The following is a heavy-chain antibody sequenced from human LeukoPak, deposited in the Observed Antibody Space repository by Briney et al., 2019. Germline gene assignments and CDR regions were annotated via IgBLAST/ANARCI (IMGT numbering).Heavy chain of an antibody. CDR3: AKAADGALFQDDY. Sequence: GGSLRLSCAASGFTFSSSAMSWVRQAPGKGLEWVSVISDGGDDTYYGDSVKGRFTIPRDNSKDTLYLQMNSLRVEDTAVYYCAKAADGALFQDDYWGQGTRVTVSA. V-gene: IGHV3-23*01. CDR1: GFTFSSSA. D-gene: IGHD6-13*01. CDR2: ISDGGDDT. J-gene: IGHJ4*02.